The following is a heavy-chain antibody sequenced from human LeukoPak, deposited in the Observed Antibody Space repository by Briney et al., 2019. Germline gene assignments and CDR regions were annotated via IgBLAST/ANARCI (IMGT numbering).Heavy chain of an antibody. V-gene: IGHV4-39*01. CDR2: IYNSGST. Sequence: PSETLSLTCTVSGGSISSSTYYWGWIRQPPGEGLEWFGSIYNSGSTYYNPSLKSRVTISVDTSKTQFSLKLTSVTAAATAVYYCARTLPHYYYYYMDVWGKGTTVTVSS. CDR3: ARTLPHYYYYYMDV. J-gene: IGHJ6*03. CDR1: GGSISSSTYY.